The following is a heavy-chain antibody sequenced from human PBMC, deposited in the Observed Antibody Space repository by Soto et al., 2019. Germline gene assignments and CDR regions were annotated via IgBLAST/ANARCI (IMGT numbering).Heavy chain of an antibody. J-gene: IGHJ4*02. CDR2: ISAYNGNT. V-gene: IGHV1-18*01. Sequence: ASVKVSCKASGYTFTSYGISWVRQAPGQGLEWMGWISAYNGNTNYAQKLQGRVTMTTDTSTSTAYMELRSLRSDDTAVYYCARHPGTYYDFWSGSRNVKFDYWGQGTLVTVSS. CDR1: GYTFTSYG. D-gene: IGHD3-3*01. CDR3: ARHPGTYYDFWSGSRNVKFDY.